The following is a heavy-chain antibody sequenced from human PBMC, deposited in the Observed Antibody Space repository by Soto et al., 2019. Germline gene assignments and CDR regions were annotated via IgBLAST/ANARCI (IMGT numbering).Heavy chain of an antibody. J-gene: IGHJ4*02. CDR3: AKVGRI. V-gene: IGHV3-23*01. CDR2: ISYSGDNT. Sequence: EVQLLESGGGLLQPGGSLSLSCAASGLTFSSHAMTWVRQAPGKGLQWVSTISYSGDNTYYADSVKGRFTISRDNSKNTRYLQMSSLRAEDTAVYYCAKVGRIGGQGAQVTVSS. D-gene: IGHD1-26*01. CDR1: GLTFSSHA.